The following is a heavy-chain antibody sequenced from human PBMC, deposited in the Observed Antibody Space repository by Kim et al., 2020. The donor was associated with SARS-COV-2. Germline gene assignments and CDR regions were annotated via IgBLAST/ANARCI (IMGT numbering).Heavy chain of an antibody. CDR3: AKTHSSGWTFDY. J-gene: IGHJ4*02. V-gene: IGHV3-23*01. Sequence: YYADSVKGRFTISRDNSKNTVYLQANSLRAEDTAVYYCAKTHSSGWTFDYWGQGAPVTVSS. D-gene: IGHD6-19*01.